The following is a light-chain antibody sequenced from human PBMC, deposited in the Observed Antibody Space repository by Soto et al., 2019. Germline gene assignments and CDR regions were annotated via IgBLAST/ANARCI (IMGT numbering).Light chain of an antibody. CDR1: SSNIGNNA. Sequence: QSVLTQPPSVSEAPRQRVTISCSGSSSNIGNNAVNWYQQLPGKAPKLLIYYDDLLPSGVSDRFSGSKSCTSASLAISWLQSEDEADYYCAAWDDSLNGVVFGGGTKVTVL. V-gene: IGLV1-36*01. CDR3: AAWDDSLNGVV. J-gene: IGLJ2*01. CDR2: YDD.